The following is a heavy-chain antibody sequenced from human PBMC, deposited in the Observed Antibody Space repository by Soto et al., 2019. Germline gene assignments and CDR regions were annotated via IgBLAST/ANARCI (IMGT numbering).Heavy chain of an antibody. Sequence: QLQLQESGPGLVKPSETLSLTCTVSGGSISSSSYYWGWIRQPPGKGLEWIGSIYYSGSTYYNPAPKSRVTLFVDNSQNQFSLKPSSVTAADTAVDYRSTVWFGEAQHWGQGTLVTVSS. CDR1: GGSISSSSYY. V-gene: IGHV4-39*03. J-gene: IGHJ1*01. CDR2: IYYSGST. CDR3: STVWFGEAQH. D-gene: IGHD3-10*01.